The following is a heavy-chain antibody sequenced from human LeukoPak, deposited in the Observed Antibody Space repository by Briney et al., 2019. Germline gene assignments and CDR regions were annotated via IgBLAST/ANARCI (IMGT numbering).Heavy chain of an antibody. V-gene: IGHV3-23*01. CDR1: GFTFSRYG. D-gene: IGHD3-3*01. CDR2: INGSGRST. Sequence: PGGSLRLSCAASGFTFSRYGMSWVRQAPGKGLQWVSGINGSGRSTYYADSVKGRFTISRDNSKNTLYLQMNSLRAEDTAVYYCAGDTIFGVVPFDYWGQGTLVTVSS. CDR3: AGDTIFGVVPFDY. J-gene: IGHJ4*02.